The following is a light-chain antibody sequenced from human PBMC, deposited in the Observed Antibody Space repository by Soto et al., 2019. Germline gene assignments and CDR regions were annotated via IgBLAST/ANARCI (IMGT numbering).Light chain of an antibody. V-gene: IGLV1-44*01. CDR3: AAWDDNLPGWV. J-gene: IGLJ3*02. CDR1: TSGIGTNA. Sequence: QSVLIQPPSASGTPGQRVTIPCSGSTSGIGTNAVNWYYQVPGAAPRLLIFGTSQRPSGVPDRFSGSKSGTSASLAISGLQSEDEADYYCAAWDDNLPGWVFGGGTKLTVL. CDR2: GTS.